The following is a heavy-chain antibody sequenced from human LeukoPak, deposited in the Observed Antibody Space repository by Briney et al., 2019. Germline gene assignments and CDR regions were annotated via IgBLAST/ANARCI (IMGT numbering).Heavy chain of an antibody. V-gene: IGHV3-9*03. Sequence: GGSLRLSYAASEFTFDNYAMHWVRQAPGKGLEWVSSISWNSGTTAYADSVKGRFTISRDNARNSLYLQMNSLRSEDMALYYCARVQYSSSSKGAFDVWGQGTMVTVSS. D-gene: IGHD6-6*01. CDR1: EFTFDNYA. J-gene: IGHJ3*01. CDR3: ARVQYSSSSKGAFDV. CDR2: ISWNSGTT.